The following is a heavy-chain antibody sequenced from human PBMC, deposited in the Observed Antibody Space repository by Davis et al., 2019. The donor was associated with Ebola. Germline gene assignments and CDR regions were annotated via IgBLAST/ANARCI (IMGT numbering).Heavy chain of an antibody. CDR3: TSAQQLVEY. Sequence: GGSLRLSCAASGFTFSGSAMHWVRQAYGKGLEWVGRIRSKANSYAQAYAASVKGRFTISRDESKNTAYLQMNSLKSEDTAVYYCTSAQQLVEYWGQGTLVTVSS. CDR2: IRSKANSYAQ. J-gene: IGHJ4*02. CDR1: GFTFSGSA. D-gene: IGHD6-13*01. V-gene: IGHV3-73*01.